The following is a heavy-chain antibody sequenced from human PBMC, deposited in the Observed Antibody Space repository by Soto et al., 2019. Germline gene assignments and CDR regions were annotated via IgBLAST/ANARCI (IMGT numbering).Heavy chain of an antibody. J-gene: IGHJ4*02. CDR2: IYYSGST. CDR3: ARGRILELRFDY. V-gene: IGHV4-59*01. D-gene: IGHD1-7*01. CDR1: GGSISSYY. Sequence: TLSLTCTVSGGSISSYYWSWIRQPPGKGLEWIGYIYYSGSTNHNPSLKSRVTISVDTSKNQFSLKLSSVTAADTAVYYCARGRILELRFDYWGQGTLVTVSS.